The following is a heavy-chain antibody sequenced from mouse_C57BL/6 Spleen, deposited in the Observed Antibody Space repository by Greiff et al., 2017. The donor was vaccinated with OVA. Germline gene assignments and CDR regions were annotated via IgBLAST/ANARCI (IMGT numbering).Heavy chain of an antibody. Sequence: QVQLQQSGPGLVQPSQSLSITCTVSGFSLTSYGVHWVRQSPGKGLEWLGVIWSGGSTDYNAAFMSRLGITKDNSKSQVFFKMNSLQADDTAIYYCAKAMATTDYFDYWGQGTTLTVSS. CDR3: AKAMATTDYFDY. J-gene: IGHJ2*01. D-gene: IGHD2-2*01. V-gene: IGHV2-5*01. CDR2: IWSGGST. CDR1: GFSLTSYG.